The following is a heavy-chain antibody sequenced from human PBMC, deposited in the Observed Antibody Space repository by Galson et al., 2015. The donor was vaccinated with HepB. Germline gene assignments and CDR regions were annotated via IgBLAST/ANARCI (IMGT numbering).Heavy chain of an antibody. Sequence: SLRLSCAASGFTFSDYYMSWVRQAPGKGLEWVSVIYRGGSKDYADSVKGRFTISRDNSKNTLYLQMNSLRAEDTAVYYCARDPGTVTIHWYFDLWGRGTLVTVSS. D-gene: IGHD4-17*01. CDR2: IYRGGSK. CDR1: GFTFSDYY. V-gene: IGHV3-66*01. J-gene: IGHJ2*01. CDR3: ARDPGTVTIHWYFDL.